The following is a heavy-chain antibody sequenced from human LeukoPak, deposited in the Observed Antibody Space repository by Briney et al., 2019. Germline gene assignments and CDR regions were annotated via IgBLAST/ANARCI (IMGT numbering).Heavy chain of an antibody. CDR2: ISSSGGTI. CDR1: GFTFSSYE. J-gene: IGHJ4*02. CDR3: ARDVAPIDY. V-gene: IGHV3-48*03. Sequence: RGSLRLSCAASGFTFSSYEMNWVRQAPGKGLEWISYISSSGGTIYYADSVKGRFTISRDNAKNSLYLQINSLRAEDTAVYYCARDVAPIDYWGQGTLVTVSS.